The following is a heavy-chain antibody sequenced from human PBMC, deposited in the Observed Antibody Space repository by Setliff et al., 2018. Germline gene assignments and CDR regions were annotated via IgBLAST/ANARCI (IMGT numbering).Heavy chain of an antibody. V-gene: IGHV3-21*01. CDR3: ARDAQPFYSSWSDS. D-gene: IGHD4-4*01. CDR2: XXXXXXXX. CDR1: GFTFRDYT. J-gene: IGHJ5*01. Sequence: GSLRLSCAASGFTFRDYTMNWVRQAPGKXXXXXSXXXXXXXXXXXADSXXGRFTVSRDNAENSLYLQMNSLKAEDTAVYYCARDAQPFYSSWSDSWGQGTLVTVSS.